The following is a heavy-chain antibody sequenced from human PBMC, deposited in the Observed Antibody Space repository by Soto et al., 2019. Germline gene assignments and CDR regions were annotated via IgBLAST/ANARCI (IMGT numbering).Heavy chain of an antibody. D-gene: IGHD3-22*01. J-gene: IGHJ4*02. CDR2: ISSSSSYI. CDR1: GFTFSSYS. V-gene: IGHV3-21*01. Sequence: PGGSLRLSCAASGFTFSSYSMNWVRQAPGKGLEWVSSISSSSSYIYYADSVKGRFTISRDNAKNSLYLQMNSLRAEDTAVYYCARDPTLVVITTAYYFDYWGQGT. CDR3: ARDPTLVVITTAYYFDY.